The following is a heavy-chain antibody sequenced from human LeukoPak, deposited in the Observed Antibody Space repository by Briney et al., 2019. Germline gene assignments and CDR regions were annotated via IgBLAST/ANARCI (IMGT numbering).Heavy chain of an antibody. Sequence: GGSLRLSCAGSGFTFSDYAMTWVRQAPGKGLEWVSRISGSGGSTYYADSVKGRFTISRDNSKNTLYLQMNSLRAEDTAVYYCAKPARTDYADYWGQGTLVTVSS. J-gene: IGHJ4*02. D-gene: IGHD1-14*01. CDR3: AKPARTDYADY. V-gene: IGHV3-23*01. CDR1: GFTFSDYA. CDR2: ISGSGGST.